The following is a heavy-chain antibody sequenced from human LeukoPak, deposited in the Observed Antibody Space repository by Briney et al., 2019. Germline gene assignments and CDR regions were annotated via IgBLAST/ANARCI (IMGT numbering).Heavy chain of an antibody. V-gene: IGHV4-34*01. D-gene: IGHD3-10*01. J-gene: IGHJ6*03. CDR2: INHSGST. CDR1: GGSFSGYY. Sequence: NPSETLSLTCAVYGGSFSGYYWSWIRQPPGKGLEWIGEINHSGSTNYNPSLKSRVTISVDTSKNQFSLKLSSVTAADTAVYYCARMGNMVRGVIFGHGGWYYMDVWGKGTTVTISS. CDR3: ARMGNMVRGVIFGHGGWYYMDV.